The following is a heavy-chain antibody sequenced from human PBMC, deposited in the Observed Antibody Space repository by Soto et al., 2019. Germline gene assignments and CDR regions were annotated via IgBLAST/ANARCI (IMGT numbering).Heavy chain of an antibody. CDR3: ARDYSD. J-gene: IGHJ4*02. CDR1: GGTFSSYA. D-gene: IGHD2-15*01. V-gene: IGHV1-69*06. Sequence: GASLKVACKASGGTFSSYAISCVRQAPGQGLEWMGGIIPIFWTANDAQDCQGRGTITADTSTRTAYMELSSLRSADTAVYYCARDYSDWGQGPLVTVSS. CDR2: IIPIFWTA.